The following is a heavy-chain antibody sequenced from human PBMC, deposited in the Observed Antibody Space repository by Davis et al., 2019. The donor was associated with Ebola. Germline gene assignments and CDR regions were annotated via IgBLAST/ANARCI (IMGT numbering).Heavy chain of an antibody. Sequence: AASVKVSCKASGYTFTSYYMHWVRQAPGQGLEWMGVINPSGGSPSYAQKFQGRVTMTRDTSTSTVYMELSSLRSEDTAVYYCARPGYCGGDCYIDWGQGTLVTVSS. CDR2: INPSGGSP. V-gene: IGHV1-46*01. D-gene: IGHD2-21*02. CDR1: GYTFTSYY. CDR3: ARPGYCGGDCYID. J-gene: IGHJ4*02.